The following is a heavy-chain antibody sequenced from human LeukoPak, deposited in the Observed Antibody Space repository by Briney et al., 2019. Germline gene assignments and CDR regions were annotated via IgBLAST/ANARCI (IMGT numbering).Heavy chain of an antibody. Sequence: PSETLSLTCTVSGGSISSYYWSWIRQPAGKGLEWIGRIYTSGSTNYNPSLKSRVTMSVDTSKNQFSLKLSSVTAADTAVYYCARGPYYDFWSGSLGYYYYMDVWGKGTTVTVSS. J-gene: IGHJ6*03. CDR1: GGSISSYY. D-gene: IGHD3-3*01. CDR2: IYTSGST. CDR3: ARGPYYDFWSGSLGYYYYMDV. V-gene: IGHV4-4*07.